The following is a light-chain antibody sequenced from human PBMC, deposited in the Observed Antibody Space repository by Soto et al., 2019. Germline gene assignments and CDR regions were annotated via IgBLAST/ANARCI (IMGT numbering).Light chain of an antibody. CDR1: SSDVGGYDS. CDR3: SSYSSSSTLVV. Sequence: QSVLTQPASVSGSPGQSITISCTGTSSDVGGYDSVSWYQQYPGKAPKLMIYDVSNRPSGVSNRFSGSKSGNTASLTISGLQSEDEADYYCSSYSSSSTLVVFGGGTKLTVL. V-gene: IGLV2-14*03. CDR2: DVS. J-gene: IGLJ2*01.